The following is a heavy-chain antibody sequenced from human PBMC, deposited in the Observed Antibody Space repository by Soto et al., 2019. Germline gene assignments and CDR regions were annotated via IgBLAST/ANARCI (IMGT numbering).Heavy chain of an antibody. CDR1: GYTFTSYD. V-gene: IGHV1-8*01. Sequence: ASVKVSCKASGYTFTSYDINWVRQATGQGLEWMGWMNPNSGNTGYAQKFQGRVTMTRNTSISTAYMELSSLRSEDTAVYYCASSLTYSDFWSGYYFSGTMDVWGKGTTVTVSS. J-gene: IGHJ6*04. CDR3: ASSLTYSDFWSGYYFSGTMDV. CDR2: MNPNSGNT. D-gene: IGHD3-3*01.